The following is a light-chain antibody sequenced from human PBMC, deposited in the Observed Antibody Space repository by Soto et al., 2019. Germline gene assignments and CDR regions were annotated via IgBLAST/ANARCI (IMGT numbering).Light chain of an antibody. CDR1: QSISRY. Sequence: DIQMTQSPSSLSASVGDRVTITCRASQSISRYLSWYQHKPGTAPKLLIYTASTLYTGVPSRFIGSGSGTHFTLTITNLQPEDFATYYCQQTYSLPPVTFGRGTRLEIK. CDR3: QQTYSLPPVT. J-gene: IGKJ5*01. CDR2: TAS. V-gene: IGKV1-39*01.